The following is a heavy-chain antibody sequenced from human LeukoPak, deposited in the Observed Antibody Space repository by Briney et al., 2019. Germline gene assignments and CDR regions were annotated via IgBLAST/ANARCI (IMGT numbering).Heavy chain of an antibody. CDR2: IIPIFGTA. V-gene: IGHV1-69*06. D-gene: IGHD2-21*02. CDR3: ARSYCGGDCYYETYLPSLYYFDY. Sequence: SVKVSCKASGGTFSSYAISWVRQAPGQGLEWMGGIIPIFGTANYAQKFQGRVTITADKSTSTAYMELSSLRSEDTAVYYCARSYCGGDCYYETYLPSLYYFDYWGQGTLVTVSS. J-gene: IGHJ4*02. CDR1: GGTFSSYA.